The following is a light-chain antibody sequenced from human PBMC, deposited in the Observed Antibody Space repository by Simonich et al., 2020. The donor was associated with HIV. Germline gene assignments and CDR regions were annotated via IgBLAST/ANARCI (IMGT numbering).Light chain of an antibody. Sequence: QSALTQPASVSGSPGQSITISCTGTSSDVGGYNYVSWSQQHPGKAPKLMIYDVSKRPSGVSNRFSGSKSGNTASLTISGLQAEDEADYYCNSYTSSSTWVFGGGTKPTVL. CDR3: NSYTSSSTWV. CDR2: DVS. V-gene: IGLV2-14*01. J-gene: IGLJ3*02. CDR1: SSDVGGYNY.